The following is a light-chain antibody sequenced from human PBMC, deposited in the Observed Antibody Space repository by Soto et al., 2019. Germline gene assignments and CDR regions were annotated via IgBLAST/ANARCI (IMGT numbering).Light chain of an antibody. Sequence: EIVMTQSPATLSVSPGERATLSCRASQSVSSNLAWYQQKPGQAPRLLIYGASTRATGIPARFNGSGSGTEFTLTISSLQSEDFAVYYCQQNNNWPGTFGPGTKVDI. J-gene: IGKJ3*01. V-gene: IGKV3-15*01. CDR3: QQNNNWPGT. CDR2: GAS. CDR1: QSVSSN.